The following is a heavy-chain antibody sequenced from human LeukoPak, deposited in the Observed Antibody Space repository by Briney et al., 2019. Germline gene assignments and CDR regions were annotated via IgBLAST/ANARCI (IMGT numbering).Heavy chain of an antibody. CDR3: AKGPIGENRGLTPEFFQE. Sequence: GGSLRLSCAASGFTFSSYWMSWVRQAPGKGLEWVANIKQVGSEKHYVDSVKGRFTISRDNAKNSLYLQMNSLRAEDTAVYYCAKGPIGENRGLTPEFFQEWGQGTPVTVFS. J-gene: IGHJ4*03. CDR2: IKQVGSEK. CDR1: GFTFSSYW. V-gene: IGHV3-7*01. D-gene: IGHD3-10*01.